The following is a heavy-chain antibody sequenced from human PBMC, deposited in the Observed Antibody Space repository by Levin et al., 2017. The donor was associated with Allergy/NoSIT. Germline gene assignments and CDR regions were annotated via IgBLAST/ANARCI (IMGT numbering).Heavy chain of an antibody. CDR2: IRSKAYGGTT. Sequence: GGSLRLSCTASGFTFGDYAMSWFRQAPGKGLEWVGFIRSKAYGGTTEYAASVKGRFTISRDDSKSIAYLQMNSLKTEDTAVYYCTGPEDSAYVGWRYRSTRTGVSFDSWGQGPLVTVSS. J-gene: IGHJ4*02. V-gene: IGHV3-49*03. CDR3: TGPEDSAYVGWRYRSTRTGVSFDS. CDR1: GFTFGDYA. D-gene: IGHD3-16*02.